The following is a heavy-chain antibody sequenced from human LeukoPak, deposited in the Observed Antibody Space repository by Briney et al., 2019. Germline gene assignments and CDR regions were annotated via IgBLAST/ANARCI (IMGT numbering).Heavy chain of an antibody. CDR2: ISSNGDST. J-gene: IGHJ4*02. V-gene: IGHV3-64*01. Sequence: GGSLRLSCAASGFTFSSYPMHWVRQAPGKGLEYVSAISSNGDSTYYANSVKGRFTISRDNSKNTLYLQMGSLRAEDMAVYYCARAYYDSGGYYYVYWGQGTLVTVSS. D-gene: IGHD3-22*01. CDR1: GFTFSSYP. CDR3: ARAYYDSGGYYYVY.